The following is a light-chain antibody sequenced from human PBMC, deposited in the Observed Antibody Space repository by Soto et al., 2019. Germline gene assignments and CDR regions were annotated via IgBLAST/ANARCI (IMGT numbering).Light chain of an antibody. J-gene: IGKJ2*01. CDR3: QQYGDWPPET. CDR2: GAS. Sequence: EVVLTQSPATLSVSPGDRATLSCRASQSVSRNLAWYQQKPGQAPRLLIYGASTRATGVPARFSGSGSATEFNLYISRLQSEDVTVYYCQQYGDWPPETFGQGTKLEI. V-gene: IGKV3-15*01. CDR1: QSVSRN.